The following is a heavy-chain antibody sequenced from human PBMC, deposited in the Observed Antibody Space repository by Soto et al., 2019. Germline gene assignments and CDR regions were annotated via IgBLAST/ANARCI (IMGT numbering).Heavy chain of an antibody. CDR1: GLTFSSYG. CDR2: ISYDGSNK. Sequence: GGSLRLSWAPSGLTFSSYGMHWVRQAPGQKMEWVAVISYDGSNKYYADSVKGRFTISRDNSKNTLYLQMNSLRAEDTAVYYCAKDGRKDVCCTAYFRPKYGLDVWAKGTTVRVSS. J-gene: IGHJ6*04. CDR3: AKDGRKDVCCTAYFRPKYGLDV. V-gene: IGHV3-30*18. D-gene: IGHD3-9*01.